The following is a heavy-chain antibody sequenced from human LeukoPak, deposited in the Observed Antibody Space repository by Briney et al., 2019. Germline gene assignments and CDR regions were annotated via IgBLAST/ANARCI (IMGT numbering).Heavy chain of an antibody. Sequence: PSETLSLTCTVSGGSISSYYWSWIRQPPGKGLEWIGFVYYSGLTSYNPSLKSRVTISVDTSKNHFSLKLTSVTAADTAVYYCVRRYNSGPYYFDYWGQGTLVTVSS. V-gene: IGHV4-59*01. D-gene: IGHD5-18*01. CDR1: GGSISSYY. CDR2: VYYSGLT. J-gene: IGHJ4*02. CDR3: VRRYNSGPYYFDY.